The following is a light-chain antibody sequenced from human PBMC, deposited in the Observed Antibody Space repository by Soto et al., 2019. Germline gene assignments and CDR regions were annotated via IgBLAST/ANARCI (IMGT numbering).Light chain of an antibody. CDR3: MQALQTPA. Sequence: DVVMTHSPLSLPVTPGEPASISCRSSHSLLHSNGYNYLDWYLQKPGQSPQLLVYLGSNRASGVPDRFSGSGSATDFTLKISRVEAEDVGVYYCMQALQTPAFGQGTKV. CDR2: LGS. CDR1: HSLLHSNGYNY. J-gene: IGKJ1*01. V-gene: IGKV2-28*01.